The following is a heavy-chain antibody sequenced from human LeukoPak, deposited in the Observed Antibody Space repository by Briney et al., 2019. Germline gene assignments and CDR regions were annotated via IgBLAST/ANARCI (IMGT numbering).Heavy chain of an antibody. D-gene: IGHD3-10*01. CDR2: IYSGGST. CDR1: RFTFSRYW. Sequence: PGGSLRLSCAASRFTFSRYWMHWVRQAPGKGLEWVSVIYSGGSTYYADSVKGRFTISRDNSKNTLYLQMNSLRAEDTAVYYCASGSGSYRTPYYYMDVWGTGTTVTVSS. V-gene: IGHV3-53*01. J-gene: IGHJ6*03. CDR3: ASGSGSYRTPYYYMDV.